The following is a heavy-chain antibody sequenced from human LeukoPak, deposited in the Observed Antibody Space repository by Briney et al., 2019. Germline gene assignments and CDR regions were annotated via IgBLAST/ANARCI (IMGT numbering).Heavy chain of an antibody. Sequence: KPSETLSLTCSVSGGSISSYSWSWIRQPAGKGLEWIGRIYSSGSTNYNYNPSLKSRVTMSVDTSKNQFSLKLSSVTAADTAVYYCARDPNFALWGQGTLVTVSS. V-gene: IGHV4-4*07. CDR1: GGSISSYS. CDR3: ARDPNFAL. CDR2: IYSSGST. J-gene: IGHJ5*02.